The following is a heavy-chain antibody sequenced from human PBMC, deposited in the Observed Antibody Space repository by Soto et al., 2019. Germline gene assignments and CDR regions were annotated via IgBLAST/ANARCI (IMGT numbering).Heavy chain of an antibody. CDR1: GGSISGSY. D-gene: IGHD6-19*01. V-gene: IGHV4-59*01. CDR3: ARSVAVPGAHIDY. J-gene: IGHJ4*02. CDR2: VYYTGST. Sequence: SETLSLTCIVSGGSISGSYWSWIRQSPGKGLEWLGYVYYTGSTNYSPSLRSRVSISVDTSKNEFSLRLSSVTAADTAVYFCARSVAVPGAHIDYWGQGTQVNVSS.